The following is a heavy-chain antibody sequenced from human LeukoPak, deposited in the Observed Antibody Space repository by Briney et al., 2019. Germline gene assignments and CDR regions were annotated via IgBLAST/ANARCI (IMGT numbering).Heavy chain of an antibody. CDR2: ISGNGGNT. J-gene: IGHJ5*02. CDR1: GFTFSSYA. CDR3: VRGYSYGWFDP. Sequence: GGSLRLSCAASGFTFSSYAMSWVRQAPGKGLEWVSTISGNGGNTYYADSVKGRFTISRDNSKNTLYLQMNSLRAEDTAVYYCVRGYSYGWFDPWGQGTLVTVSS. V-gene: IGHV3-23*01. D-gene: IGHD5-18*01.